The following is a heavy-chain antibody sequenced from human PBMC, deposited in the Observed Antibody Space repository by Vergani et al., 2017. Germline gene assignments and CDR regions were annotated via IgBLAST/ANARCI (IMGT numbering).Heavy chain of an antibody. Sequence: QVQLVESGGGVVQPGRSLRLSCAASGFTFSSYGMHWVRQAPGKGLEWVAVISDDGSNTYYADSVKGRFTISRDNSKNTLYLQMNSLRAEDTAVYYCAKWGRYDFWSGYYTIDYFDNWGQGTLVTVSS. CDR1: GFTFSSYG. CDR2: ISDDGSNT. J-gene: IGHJ4*02. CDR3: AKWGRYDFWSGYYTIDYFDN. D-gene: IGHD3-3*01. V-gene: IGHV3-30*18.